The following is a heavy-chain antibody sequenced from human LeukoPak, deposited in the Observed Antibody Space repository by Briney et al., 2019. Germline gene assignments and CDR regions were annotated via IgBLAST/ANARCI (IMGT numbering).Heavy chain of an antibody. CDR3: ARVRWYYFDY. CDR1: GGSISSSSYY. J-gene: IGHJ4*02. CDR2: IYYSGST. Sequence: SETLSLTCTVSGGSISSSSYYWGWIRQPPGKGLEWIGSIYYSGSTYYNPSLKSRVTISVDTSKNQFSLKLSSVTAADTAVYYCARVRWYYFDYWGQGTLVTVSS. V-gene: IGHV4-39*07.